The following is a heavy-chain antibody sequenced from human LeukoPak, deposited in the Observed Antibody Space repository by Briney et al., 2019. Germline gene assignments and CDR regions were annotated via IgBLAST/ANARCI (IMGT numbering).Heavy chain of an antibody. CDR1: GYTFTGYY. D-gene: IGHD3-22*01. CDR2: INPNSGGT. CDR3: ARVSYYDSSGYSLPPDY. J-gene: IGHJ4*02. Sequence: ASVKVSCKASGYTFTGYYMHWVRQAPGQGLEWMGWINPNSGGTNYAQKFQGRVTMTRDTSISTAYMELSRLRSDDTVVYYCARVSYYDSSGYSLPPDYWGQGTLVTVSS. V-gene: IGHV1-2*02.